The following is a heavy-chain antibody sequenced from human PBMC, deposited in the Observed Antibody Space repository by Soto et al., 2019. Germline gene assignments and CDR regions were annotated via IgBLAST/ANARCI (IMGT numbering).Heavy chain of an antibody. CDR1: GFSFSNYA. Sequence: PGGSLRLSCSASGFSFSNYAMHWVRQAPGKGLQYVSGFSSKGGTTYYADSVKGRFTISRDNSKNTLYLQMNSLRAEDTAVYYCARDRYYYDRSGYSTGAYYYYGMDVWGQGTTVTVSS. V-gene: IGHV3-64*04. J-gene: IGHJ6*02. CDR2: FSSKGGTT. D-gene: IGHD3-22*01. CDR3: ARDRYYYDRSGYSTGAYYYYGMDV.